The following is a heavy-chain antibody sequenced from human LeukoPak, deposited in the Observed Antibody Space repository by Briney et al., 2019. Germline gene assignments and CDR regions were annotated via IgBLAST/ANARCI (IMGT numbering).Heavy chain of an antibody. D-gene: IGHD6-19*01. Sequence: GGSLRLSSAASGFTVSSNYMSWVRQAPGKGXXXVSVSYTGGNTYFADSVKGRFTISRDNSKNTLYLQMNNLRAEDTAVYYCARDLWGRGWYLDPWGQGTLVTVSS. CDR3: ARDLWGRGWYLDP. CDR1: GFTVSSNY. V-gene: IGHV3-53*01. J-gene: IGHJ5*02. CDR2: SYTGGNT.